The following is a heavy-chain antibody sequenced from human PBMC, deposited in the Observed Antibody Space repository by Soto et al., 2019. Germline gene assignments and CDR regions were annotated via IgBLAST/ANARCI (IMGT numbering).Heavy chain of an antibody. CDR2: VCYRGTT. CDR1: GGSINSNNYY. D-gene: IGHD6-19*01. V-gene: IGHV4-39*01. Sequence: QLQLQESGPGLVKPSETLSLTCTVSGGSINSNNYYWGWIRQPPGKGLEWIGNVCYRGTTYYNPSLKGRVTISVDTSKTQFSLKLSSVTAADTAVCFCVRHQRYSSGWYIDYWGQGTLVTASS. J-gene: IGHJ4*02. CDR3: VRHQRYSSGWYIDY.